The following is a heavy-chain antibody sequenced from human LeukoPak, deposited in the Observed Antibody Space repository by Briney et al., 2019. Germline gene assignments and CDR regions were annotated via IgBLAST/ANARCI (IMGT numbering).Heavy chain of an antibody. CDR2: ISYDGNNQ. CDR1: GFAFSSLA. J-gene: IGHJ4*02. D-gene: IGHD2-15*01. Sequence: GGSLRLSCAVSGFAFSSLAMHWVRQAPGKGLEWVAFISYDGNNQYYADSVKGRFTISRDNSKNTLYLQMNNLRVEDTAIYYCARVGSRYCSGANCYDGFWGQGTLVSVSS. V-gene: IGHV3-30-3*01. CDR3: ARVGSRYCSGANCYDGF.